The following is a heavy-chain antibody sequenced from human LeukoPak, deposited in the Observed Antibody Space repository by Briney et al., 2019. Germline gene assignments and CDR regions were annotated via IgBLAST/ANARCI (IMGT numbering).Heavy chain of an antibody. D-gene: IGHD3-10*01. V-gene: IGHV3-74*01. CDR2: ISPDGSRT. J-gene: IGHJ5*02. Sequence: GGSLRLSCAASGFTFSRYWMHWVRQAPGKGLVWVSRISPDGSRTTYADSVKGRFTISRDNAKNTVYLQMNSLRAEDTAVYYCARVALGSYNWFDPWGQGTLVTVSP. CDR3: ARVALGSYNWFDP. CDR1: GFTFSRYW.